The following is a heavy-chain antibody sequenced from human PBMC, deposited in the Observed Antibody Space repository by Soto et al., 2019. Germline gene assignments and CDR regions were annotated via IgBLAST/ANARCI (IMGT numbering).Heavy chain of an antibody. J-gene: IGHJ3*02. CDR3: AKDQTHSCDI. V-gene: IGHV3-30*18. Sequence: QVHLVESGGGVVQPGRSLRLSCAVSGFTFNIYGMYWVRQTPGKGPEWVAVISDDGSDKYYADSVKGRFTISRDNSKNPLYLQMNSLRVEDTAIYYCAKDQTHSCDIWSQGTMVTVSS. CDR2: ISDDGSDK. CDR1: GFTFNIYG.